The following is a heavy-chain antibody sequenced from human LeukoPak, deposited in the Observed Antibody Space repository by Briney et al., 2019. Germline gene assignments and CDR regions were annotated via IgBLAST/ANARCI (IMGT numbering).Heavy chain of an antibody. D-gene: IGHD1-26*01. CDR2: ISGSGGST. CDR1: LFTFSSYA. Sequence: GGALRHSCTASLFTFSSYALSWVRQAPGKGREGVSAISGSGGSTYSADSVKGRFTISRDNSKNTPYLQMNSLGAEDSAVYYCAKDGESGSYPDYWGQGTLVTVSS. CDR3: AKDGESGSYPDY. J-gene: IGHJ4*02. V-gene: IGHV3-23*01.